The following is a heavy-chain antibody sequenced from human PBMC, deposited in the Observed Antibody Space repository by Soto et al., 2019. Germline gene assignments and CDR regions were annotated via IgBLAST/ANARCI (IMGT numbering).Heavy chain of an antibody. CDR1: GGTFSSYA. J-gene: IGHJ6*02. V-gene: IGHV1-69*13. Sequence: SVKVSCKASGGTFSSYAISWVRQAPGQGLEWMGGIIPIFGTANYAQKFQGRVTITADESTSTAYMELSSLRSEDTAVYYCARDDWDAVYYYGMDVWGQGTTVTGSS. CDR3: ARDDWDAVYYYGMDV. CDR2: IIPIFGTA. D-gene: IGHD2-21*01.